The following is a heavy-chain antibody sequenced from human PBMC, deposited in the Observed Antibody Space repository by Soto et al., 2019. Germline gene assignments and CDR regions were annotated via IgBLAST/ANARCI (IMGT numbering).Heavy chain of an antibody. Sequence: QVQLVESGGGVVQPGRSLRLSCAASRFTFSNYGMHWVRQAPDKGLEWVAFIWTDGSDKYYADSVKGRFTISRDNSKSTLYLQMNRLRVEDTAVYYCARLVYTYGTDLVDLWGQGTLVTVST. CDR2: IWTDGSDK. CDR3: ARLVYTYGTDLVDL. V-gene: IGHV3-33*01. J-gene: IGHJ5*02. CDR1: RFTFSNYG. D-gene: IGHD2-8*02.